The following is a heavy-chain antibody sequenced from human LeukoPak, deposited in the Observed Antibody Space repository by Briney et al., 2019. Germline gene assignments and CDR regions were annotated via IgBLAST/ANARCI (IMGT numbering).Heavy chain of an antibody. D-gene: IGHD1-26*01. CDR1: GFTFSSYA. V-gene: IGHV3-30-3*01. J-gene: IGHJ4*02. Sequence: GRSLRLSCAASGFTFSSYAMPWVRQAPGKGLEWVAVISYDGSNKYYADSVKGRFTISRDNSKNTLYLQMNSLRAEDTAVYYCARADVEWELLTQLDYWGQGTLVTVSS. CDR2: ISYDGSNK. CDR3: ARADVEWELLTQLDY.